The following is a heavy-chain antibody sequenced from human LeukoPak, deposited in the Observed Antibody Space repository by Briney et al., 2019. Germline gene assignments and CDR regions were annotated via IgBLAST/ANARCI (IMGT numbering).Heavy chain of an antibody. Sequence: GGSLRLSCAASGFTFSSYGMHWVRQAPGKGLEWVAVIWYDGSNKYYADSVKGRFTISRDNSKNTLYLQMNSLRAEDTAVYYCARDGESPSDIVVVPAALDYWGQGTLVTVSS. V-gene: IGHV3-33*01. CDR2: IWYDGSNK. CDR3: ARDGESPSDIVVVPAALDY. D-gene: IGHD2-2*01. J-gene: IGHJ4*02. CDR1: GFTFSSYG.